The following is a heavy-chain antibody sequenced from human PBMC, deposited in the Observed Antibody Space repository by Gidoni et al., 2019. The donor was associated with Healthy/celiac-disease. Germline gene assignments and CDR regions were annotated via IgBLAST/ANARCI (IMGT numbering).Heavy chain of an antibody. CDR2: ISYDGSNK. CDR1: GFTFSSYG. V-gene: IGHV3-30*18. Sequence: QVQLVESGGGVVQPGSSLRLSCAASGFTFSSYGMHWVRQAPGKGLEWVAVISYDGSNKYYADSVKGRFTISRDNSKNKLYLQMNSLRAEDTAVYYCAKVGYYGSGSGFDPWGQGTLVTVSS. CDR3: AKVGYYGSGSGFDP. D-gene: IGHD3-10*01. J-gene: IGHJ5*02.